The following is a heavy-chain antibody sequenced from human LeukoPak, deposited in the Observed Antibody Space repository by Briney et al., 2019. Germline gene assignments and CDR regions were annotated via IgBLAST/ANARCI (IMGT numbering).Heavy chain of an antibody. CDR1: GFTFSNYA. CDR2: ISGSSTDL. Sequence: GGSLRLSCAASGFTFSNYAMNWVRQAPGKGLEWVSSISGSSTDLYYADSVKGRFTISRDNAKNSLYLQINSLRAEDTAIYYCARRGYYDSSGCDYWGQGTLVTVSS. V-gene: IGHV3-21*01. J-gene: IGHJ4*02. D-gene: IGHD3-22*01. CDR3: ARRGYYDSSGCDY.